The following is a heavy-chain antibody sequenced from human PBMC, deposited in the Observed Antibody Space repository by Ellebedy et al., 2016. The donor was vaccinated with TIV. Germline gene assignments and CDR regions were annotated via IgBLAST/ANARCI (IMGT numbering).Heavy chain of an antibody. V-gene: IGHV7-4-1*02. CDR1: GYTFTTYT. J-gene: IGHJ4*02. D-gene: IGHD3-10*01. Sequence: AASVKVSCKASGYTFTTYTINWVRQAPGQGLEWMGWINTNTGNAAYALGFTGRFVFSLDTSVTTTYLQISSLKAEDTAVYYCARGPFDFGEFNFDYWGPGTLVTVSS. CDR3: ARGPFDFGEFNFDY. CDR2: INTNTGNA.